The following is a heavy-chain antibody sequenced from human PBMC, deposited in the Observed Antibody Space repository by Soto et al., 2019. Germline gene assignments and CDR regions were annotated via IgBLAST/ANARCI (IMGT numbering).Heavy chain of an antibody. V-gene: IGHV4-34*01. J-gene: IGHJ6*02. Sequence: SETLSLTCAVYGGSFSGYYWSWIRQPPGKGLEWIGEINHSGSTNYNPSLKSRVTISVDTSKNQLSLKLSSVTAADTAVYYCARGESSSSSYYYSMDVWGQGTTVTVSS. D-gene: IGHD6-6*01. CDR1: GGSFSGYY. CDR2: INHSGST. CDR3: ARGESSSSSYYYSMDV.